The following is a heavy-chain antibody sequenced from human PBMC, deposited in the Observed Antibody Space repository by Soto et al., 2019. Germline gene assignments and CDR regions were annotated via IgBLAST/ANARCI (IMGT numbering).Heavy chain of an antibody. Sequence: SEALSLTCTVSGASISSGGHYWTWIRQYPGKGLEWIGYVYYGRNTNFNLSLRSRVAMSVDRSKNKFSLNLKSVTVADTAVYDCAKDRSGGRYVYDHWGPGTLVTVSS. D-gene: IGHD2-15*01. J-gene: IGHJ4*02. CDR2: VYYGRNT. V-gene: IGHV4-31*03. CDR3: AKDRSGGRYVYDH. CDR1: GASISSGGHY.